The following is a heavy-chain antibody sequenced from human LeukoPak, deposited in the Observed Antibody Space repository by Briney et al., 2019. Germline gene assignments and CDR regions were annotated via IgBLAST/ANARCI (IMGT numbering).Heavy chain of an antibody. J-gene: IGHJ4*02. D-gene: IGHD1-26*01. CDR1: GLTFINYA. Sequence: GGSLRLSCAASGLTFINYAMTWVRQAPGNGQEWVSGISAGSGSTYYANSVKGRFTISRDNSKNTLYLQMSSLRAEDTAIYYCAIHESSIPYWGQGTLVTVSS. CDR2: ISAGSGST. CDR3: AIHESSIPY. V-gene: IGHV3-23*01.